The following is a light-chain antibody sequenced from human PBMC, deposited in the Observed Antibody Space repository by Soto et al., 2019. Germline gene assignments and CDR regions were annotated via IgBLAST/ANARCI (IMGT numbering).Light chain of an antibody. CDR2: GTS. Sequence: EIVFTQSPGFMSLSPGERATLFCRASQSVSSTYLVCYQQKPRQAPRLLIYGTSNRATGIPDRLRGSGSGTDFTLTISRLEPEDFAVYFCHQHGRYTLTFGPGTKVDIK. CDR1: QSVSSTY. CDR3: HQHGRYTLT. J-gene: IGKJ3*01. V-gene: IGKV3-20*01.